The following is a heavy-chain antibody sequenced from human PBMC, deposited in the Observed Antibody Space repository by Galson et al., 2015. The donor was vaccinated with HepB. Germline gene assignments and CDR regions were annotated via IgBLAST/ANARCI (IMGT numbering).Heavy chain of an antibody. J-gene: IGHJ3*01. CDR2: IFKNGGT. CDR3: ATMTSVTSWVAFDL. D-gene: IGHD4-17*01. CDR1: GASISSFY. V-gene: IGHV4-59*01. Sequence: LTCTVSGASISSFYWSWIRHRPGKGLEWIGYIFKNGGTDYNPSLKSRVTISVDTSENQVSLILTSVTAADAAMYYCATMTSVTSWVAFDLWGQGTGVAVSS.